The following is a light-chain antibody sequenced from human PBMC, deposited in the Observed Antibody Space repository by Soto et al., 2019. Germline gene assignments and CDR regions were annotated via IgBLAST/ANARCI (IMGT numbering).Light chain of an antibody. CDR1: HNDIGTYAY. V-gene: IGLV2-14*03. J-gene: IGLJ1*01. CDR2: GVT. Sequence: QSVLTQPTSVSGSPGQSITISCTGNHNDIGTYAYVSWYQQHPGRAPRLLIHGVTTRPSGISDRFSASKSGLTASLTISGLQPEDEADYYCSSFTSNRIYVFGPGTKVTVL. CDR3: SSFTSNRIYV.